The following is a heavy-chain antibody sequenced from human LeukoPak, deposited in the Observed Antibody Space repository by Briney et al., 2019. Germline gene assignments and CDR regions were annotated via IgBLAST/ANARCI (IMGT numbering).Heavy chain of an antibody. V-gene: IGHV4-34*01. CDR1: GLSFSGYY. Sequence: NASETLSLTCAVYGLSFSGYYWSWIRQPPGKGLEWIGEINHSGSTNYNSSLKSRVTISIDTSKNQFSLKLSSVTAADTAVYYCARVTMGSGSYYNVRKYYFYYIDVWGKGTTVTVSS. J-gene: IGHJ6*03. D-gene: IGHD3-10*01. CDR2: INHSGST. CDR3: ARVTMGSGSYYNVRKYYFYYIDV.